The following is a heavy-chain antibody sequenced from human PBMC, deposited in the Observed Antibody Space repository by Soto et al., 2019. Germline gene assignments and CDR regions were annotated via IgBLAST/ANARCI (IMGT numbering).Heavy chain of an antibody. CDR2: INHSGST. D-gene: IGHD6-19*01. Sequence: SETLSLTCAVYGGSFSGYYWSWIRQPPGKGLEWIGEINHSGSTNYNPSLKSRVTISVDTSKNQFSLKLSSVTAADTAVYYRARSKRNSSDYYYYYMDVWGKGTTVTVSS. CDR1: GGSFSGYY. J-gene: IGHJ6*03. V-gene: IGHV4-34*01. CDR3: ARSKRNSSDYYYYYMDV.